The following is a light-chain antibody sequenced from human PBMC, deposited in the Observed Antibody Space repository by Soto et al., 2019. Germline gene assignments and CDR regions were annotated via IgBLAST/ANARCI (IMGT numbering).Light chain of an antibody. CDR1: QSVSTY. J-gene: IGKJ1*01. V-gene: IGKV1-39*01. CDR2: GAS. Sequence: DIPMTQSPSSLSASVGDRVTITCRASQSVSTYLHWYQQRPGQAPNLLIYGASNLQSGVPSRFSGSGSGTYFTLTINSLQPEDFATYSCHQTYDTPWTFGQGTTVEMK. CDR3: HQTYDTPWT.